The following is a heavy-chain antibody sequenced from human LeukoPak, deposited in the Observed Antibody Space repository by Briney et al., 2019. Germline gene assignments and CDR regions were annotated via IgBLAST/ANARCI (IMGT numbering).Heavy chain of an antibody. CDR3: ARDPKFVGLRYFEFPDY. J-gene: IGHJ4*02. CDR1: GFTFSSYA. D-gene: IGHD3-9*01. CDR2: ISYDGSNK. Sequence: PGRSLRLSCAASGFTFSSYAMHWVRQAPGKGLEWVAVISYDGSNKYYADSVKGRFTISRDNSKNTLYLQMNSLRAEDTAVYYCARDPKFVGLRYFEFPDYWGQGTLDTVSS. V-gene: IGHV3-30*04.